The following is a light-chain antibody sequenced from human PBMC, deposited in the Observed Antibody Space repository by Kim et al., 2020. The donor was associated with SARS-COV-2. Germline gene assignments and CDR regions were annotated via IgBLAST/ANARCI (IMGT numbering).Light chain of an antibody. V-gene: IGKV1-17*03. CDR3: LHHDTYPRT. J-gene: IGKJ1*01. Sequence: ASVGDRVTTALPATQAMCTAFSWCQQKPGKVPQLLIFAASNVESGGPSRCSGSGAVTEFTLTLSRLHPEDFATYYCLHHDTYPRTFVQGTPVDIK. CDR2: AAS. CDR1: QAMCTA.